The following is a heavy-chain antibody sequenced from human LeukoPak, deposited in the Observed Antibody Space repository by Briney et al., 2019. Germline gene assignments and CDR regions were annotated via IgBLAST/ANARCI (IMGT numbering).Heavy chain of an antibody. J-gene: IGHJ4*02. CDR2: FDPEDGET. Sequence: ASVKVSCKVPGYTLTELSMHWVRQAPGKGLEWMGGFDPEDGETIYAQKFQGRVTMTEDTSTDTAYMELSSLRSEDTAVYYCAKDGWFGEPKSDYWGQGTLVTVSS. V-gene: IGHV1-24*01. CDR3: AKDGWFGEPKSDY. CDR1: GYTLTELS. D-gene: IGHD3-10*01.